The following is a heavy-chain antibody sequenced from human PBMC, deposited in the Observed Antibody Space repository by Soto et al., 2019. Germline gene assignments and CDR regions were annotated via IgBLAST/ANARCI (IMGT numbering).Heavy chain of an antibody. CDR3: SREYYGLVTVYYTDY. CDR2: LSGDGVTP. Sequence: EVQLVESGGDLVQRGGSLRLSCAASGFPFSSYWMHWVRHTPGKGLDWVARLSGDGVTPYYAVSVTGRFTVSKDNAKNTLSLQISVLRAEDTAVYYCSREYYGLVTVYYTDYWGQGTLVSVSS. CDR1: GFPFSSYW. V-gene: IGHV3-74*01. J-gene: IGHJ4*02. D-gene: IGHD3-3*01.